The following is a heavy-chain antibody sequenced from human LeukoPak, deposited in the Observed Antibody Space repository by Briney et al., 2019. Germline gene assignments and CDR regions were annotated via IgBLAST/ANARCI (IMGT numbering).Heavy chain of an antibody. V-gene: IGHV3-30-3*01. CDR3: ARWDIAMVNDAFDI. Sequence: PGRSLSLSCAASGFTFSSYAMHWVRPAPGKGLEWVAVISYDGSNKYYADSVKGRFTISRDNSKNTLYLQMNSLRAEDTAVYYCARWDIAMVNDAFDIWGQGTMVTVSS. J-gene: IGHJ3*02. D-gene: IGHD5-18*01. CDR1: GFTFSSYA. CDR2: ISYDGSNK.